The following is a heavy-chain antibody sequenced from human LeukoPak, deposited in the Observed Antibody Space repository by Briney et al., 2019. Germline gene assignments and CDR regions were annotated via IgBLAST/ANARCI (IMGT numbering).Heavy chain of an antibody. CDR1: GVTFSNYG. Sequence: GRSLRLSCAASGVTFSNYGMHWVRQAPGKGLEWVAVIWSDGSKKLYADSVKGRFTISRDNSRHTLYLQTNSLRAEDTAIYYCASGSDSSGYYFYWGQGTLVTVSS. V-gene: IGHV3-33*08. D-gene: IGHD3-22*01. CDR2: IWSDGSKK. CDR3: ASGSDSSGYYFY. J-gene: IGHJ4*02.